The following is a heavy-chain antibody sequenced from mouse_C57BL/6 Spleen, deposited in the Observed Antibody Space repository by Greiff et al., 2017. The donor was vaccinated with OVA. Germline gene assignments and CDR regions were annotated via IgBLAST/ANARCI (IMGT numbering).Heavy chain of an antibody. Sequence: QVHVKQSGAELVKPGASVKLSCKASGYTFTSYWMQWVKQRPGQGLEWIGEIDPSDSYTNYNQKFKGKATLTVDTSSSTAYMQLSSLTSEDSAVYYCARGDYGSTYDDYWGQGTTLTVSS. J-gene: IGHJ2*01. CDR1: GYTFTSYW. V-gene: IGHV1-50*01. CDR3: ARGDYGSTYDDY. D-gene: IGHD1-1*01. CDR2: IDPSDSYT.